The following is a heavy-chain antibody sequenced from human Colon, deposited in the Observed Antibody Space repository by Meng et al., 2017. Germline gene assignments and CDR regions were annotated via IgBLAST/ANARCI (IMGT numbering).Heavy chain of an antibody. CDR1: AGFIRSNNCY. CDR2: MYYSGST. J-gene: IGHJ4*02. V-gene: IGHV4-39*07. Sequence: QLQLQESGPGLVKPSVPLSPTCSGSAGFIRSNNCYWGGIGQPPGKGLEWIGSMYYSGSTYYNPSLKNRVTISRDLSKNQLYLNLYFVTAADTAVYYCGRAPDYWGQGTLVTVAS. CDR3: GRAPDY.